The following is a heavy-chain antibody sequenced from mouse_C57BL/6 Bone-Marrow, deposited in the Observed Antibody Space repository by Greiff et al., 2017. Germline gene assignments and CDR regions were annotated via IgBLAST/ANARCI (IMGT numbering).Heavy chain of an antibody. J-gene: IGHJ1*03. V-gene: IGHV3-6*01. Sequence: DVLLVESGPGLVKPSQSLSLTCSATGYSITSGYYWNWIRQFPGNKLEWMGYISYDGSNDYNPSLKNRICITRDTSKNQFFLKLNYVTTEDTAKYYCERGVYGSSPHWYFDVWGTGTTVTVSS. CDR3: ERGVYGSSPHWYFDV. CDR1: GYSITSGYY. CDR2: ISYDGSN. D-gene: IGHD1-1*01.